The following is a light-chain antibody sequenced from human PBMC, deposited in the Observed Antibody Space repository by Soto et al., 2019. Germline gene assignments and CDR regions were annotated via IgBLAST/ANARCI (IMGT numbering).Light chain of an antibody. CDR2: GAS. Sequence: ETVMTQSPATLSVSPGERATLSCRASQSVSSNLAWYQQKPGQAPRLLIYGASTRATVIPAKFSGSESGTEFKLTISGLQSEDFAVYYCQQYNNWPLTFGGGTKVEIK. CDR1: QSVSSN. J-gene: IGKJ4*01. V-gene: IGKV3-15*01. CDR3: QQYNNWPLT.